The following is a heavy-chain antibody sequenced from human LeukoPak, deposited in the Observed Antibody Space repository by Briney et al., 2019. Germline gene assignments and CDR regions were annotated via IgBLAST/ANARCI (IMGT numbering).Heavy chain of an antibody. Sequence: PGGSLRLSCAASGSTLDDYAMHWVRQAPGKGREWVSGISWNSVNIGYADSVKGRFTISRDNAKNSLYLQMNSLRAEDMALYYCAIGTMIVVAVGDYFDYWGQGTLVTVSS. V-gene: IGHV3-9*03. CDR2: ISWNSVNI. J-gene: IGHJ4*02. CDR1: GSTLDDYA. CDR3: AIGTMIVVAVGDYFDY. D-gene: IGHD3-22*01.